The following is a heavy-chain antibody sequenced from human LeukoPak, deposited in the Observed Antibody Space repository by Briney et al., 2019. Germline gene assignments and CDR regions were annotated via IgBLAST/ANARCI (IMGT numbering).Heavy chain of an antibody. CDR2: IYTSRST. D-gene: IGHD3-9*01. V-gene: IGHV4-61*02. J-gene: IGHJ6*03. Sequence: SQTLSLTCTVSGVSISSGSYYWSWLRPPAGKGLEWIGRIYTSRSTNYNPSLESRATISVDTSKNQFSLKLRSVTAADTAVYYCARGRYLSYYCYYMDVWGKGTTVTISS. CDR3: ARGRYLSYYCYYMDV. CDR1: GVSISSGSYY.